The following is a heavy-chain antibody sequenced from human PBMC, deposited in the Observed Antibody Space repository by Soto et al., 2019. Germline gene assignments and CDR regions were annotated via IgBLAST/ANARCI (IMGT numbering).Heavy chain of an antibody. CDR3: ARDLEYSSSFGY. CDR1: GFTFSSYW. V-gene: IGHV3-7*01. J-gene: IGHJ4*02. Sequence: PGGSLRLSCAASGFTFSSYWMTWVRQAPGKGLEWVANIKQDGSEKYYVDSVKGRFTISRDNAKNSLYLQMSSLRAEDTAVYYCARDLEYSSSFGYWGQGTLVTVSS. CDR2: IKQDGSEK. D-gene: IGHD6-6*01.